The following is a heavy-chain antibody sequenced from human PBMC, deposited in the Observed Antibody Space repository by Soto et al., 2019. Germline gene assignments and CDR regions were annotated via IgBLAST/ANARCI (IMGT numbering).Heavy chain of an antibody. Sequence: GASVKVSCKASGDSFSRSTFSWVRQAPGQGLEWMGRFIPMLGIANYAQTFQGRVTITRDTSASTAYMELSSLRSEDTAVYYCARGANWVDIWGQGTMVTVSS. CDR3: ARGANWVDI. J-gene: IGHJ3*02. CDR2: FIPMLGIA. V-gene: IGHV1-69*02. D-gene: IGHD7-27*01. CDR1: GDSFSRST.